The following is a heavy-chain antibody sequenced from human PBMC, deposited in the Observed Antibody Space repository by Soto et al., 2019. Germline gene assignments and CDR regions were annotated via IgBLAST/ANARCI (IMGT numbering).Heavy chain of an antibody. D-gene: IGHD2-15*01. CDR1: GGSISSGGYS. CDR2: IYHSGST. J-gene: IGHJ6*02. V-gene: IGHV4-30-2*01. Sequence: QLQLQESGSGLVKPSQTLSLTCAVSGGSISSGGYSWSWIRQPPGKGLERIGYIYHSGSTYYNPSLKSRVTISVDRSKNQFSLKLSSVTAADTAVYYCASGYCSSDSCYSAYGMDVWGQGTTVTVSS. CDR3: ASGYCSSDSCYSAYGMDV.